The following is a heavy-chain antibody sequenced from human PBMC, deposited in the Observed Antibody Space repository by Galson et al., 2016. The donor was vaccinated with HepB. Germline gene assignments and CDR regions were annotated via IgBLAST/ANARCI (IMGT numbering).Heavy chain of an antibody. Sequence: PALVKPTQTLTLTCTFSGFSLSTRGMCVTWIRQPPGKALEWLALIDWDDDKYYSTALKTRLTISKDTSKKQVVLTMTNMDPVDTATYYCARILPPTQYSSGWGYFDYWGQGTLVTVSS. D-gene: IGHD6-19*01. J-gene: IGHJ4*02. CDR3: ARILPPTQYSSGWGYFDY. V-gene: IGHV2-70*01. CDR2: IDWDDDK. CDR1: GFSLSTRGMC.